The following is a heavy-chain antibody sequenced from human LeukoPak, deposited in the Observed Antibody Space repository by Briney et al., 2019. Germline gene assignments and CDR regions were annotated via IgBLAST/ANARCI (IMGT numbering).Heavy chain of an antibody. J-gene: IGHJ3*02. V-gene: IGHV3-23*01. D-gene: IGHD2-21*01. Sequence: GGSLRLSCAASGFTFSSYAMSWVRQALGKGLEWVSAISGSGGSTYYADSVKGRFAISRDNSKNTPYLQMNSLRAEDTAVYYCAKVRGEGAFDIWGQGTMVTVSS. CDR3: AKVRGEGAFDI. CDR2: ISGSGGST. CDR1: GFTFSSYA.